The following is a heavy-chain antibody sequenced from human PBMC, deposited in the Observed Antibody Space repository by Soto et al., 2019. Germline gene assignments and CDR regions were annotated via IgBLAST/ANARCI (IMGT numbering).Heavy chain of an antibody. V-gene: IGHV1-46*03. D-gene: IGHD2-2*01. CDR1: GYTFTSYY. CDR2: INPSGGST. J-gene: IGHJ4*02. CDR3: ARGVVVVPAAMLFPQLPPAY. Sequence: ASVKVSCKASGYTFTSYYMHWVRQAPGQGLEWMGIINPSGGSTSYAQKFQGRVTMTRDTSTSTVYMELSSLRSEDTAVYYCARGVVVVPAAMLFPQLPPAYWGQGTLVTVSS.